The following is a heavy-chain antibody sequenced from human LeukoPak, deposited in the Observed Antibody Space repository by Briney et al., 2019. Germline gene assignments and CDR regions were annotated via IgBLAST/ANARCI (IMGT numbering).Heavy chain of an antibody. J-gene: IGHJ4*02. CDR3: AKDHESDGYPCLDH. CDR1: GFSFSSNW. Sequence: GGSLRLSCIVSGFSFSSNWMSWVRQAPGKGLEWVSTISASGPYYADAVRGRFTISRDNSRNTLSLQMDSLRAEDTAVYYCAKDHESDGYPCLDHWGLGTLVTVSS. D-gene: IGHD3-22*01. V-gene: IGHV3-23*01. CDR2: ISASGP.